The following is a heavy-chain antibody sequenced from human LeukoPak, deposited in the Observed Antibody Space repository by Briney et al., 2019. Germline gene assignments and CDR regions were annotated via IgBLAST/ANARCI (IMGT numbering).Heavy chain of an antibody. CDR3: ARHGVSFLAAAGTDYYYYMDV. CDR1: GGSISSSSYY. D-gene: IGHD6-13*01. Sequence: SETLSLTCTVSGGSISSSSYYWGWIRQPPGKGLEWIGSIYYSGSTYYNPSLKSRVTISVDTSKNQFSLKLSSVTAADTAVYYCARHGVSFLAAAGTDYYYYMDVWGKGTTATVSS. J-gene: IGHJ6*03. V-gene: IGHV4-39*01. CDR2: IYYSGST.